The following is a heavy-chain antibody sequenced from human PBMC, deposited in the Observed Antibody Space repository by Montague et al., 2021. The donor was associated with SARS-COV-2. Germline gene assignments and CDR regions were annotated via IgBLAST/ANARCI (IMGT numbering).Heavy chain of an antibody. D-gene: IGHD3-10*02. CDR3: AGDQCYPGYYYGMDV. CDR2: IISSSSYI. V-gene: IGHV3-21*01. Sequence: SLRLSCAASGFTFSIYSMRWVRQAPGKGLEWVSSIISSSSYIYYADTVKGRFTISRDNAKDSLYLQMNSLRAEDTAVYYCAGDQCYPGYYYGMDVWGQGTTVTVSS. CDR1: GFTFSIYS. J-gene: IGHJ6*02.